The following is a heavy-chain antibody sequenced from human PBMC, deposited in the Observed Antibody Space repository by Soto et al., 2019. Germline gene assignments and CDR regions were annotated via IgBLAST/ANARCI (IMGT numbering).Heavy chain of an antibody. J-gene: IGHJ4*02. D-gene: IGHD6-6*01. CDR1: GFTLSSFA. CDR3: AKDRSSSSPYYFDY. CDR2: ITSSGTDT. V-gene: IGHV3-23*01. Sequence: GGSLRLSCTAPGFTLSSFAMSWVRQAPGKGLEWVSGITSSGTDTYTADSVKGRFIISRDNSKNTLYLQMNSLRADDTAMYYCAKDRSSSSPYYFDYWGQGTPVTV.